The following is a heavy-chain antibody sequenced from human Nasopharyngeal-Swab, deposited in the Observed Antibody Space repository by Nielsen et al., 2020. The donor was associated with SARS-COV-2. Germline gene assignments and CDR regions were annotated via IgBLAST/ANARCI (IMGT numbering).Heavy chain of an antibody. CDR1: GFSLSTSAVG. V-gene: IGHV2-5*02. Sequence: SGPTLVKPTQTLTLTCPFSGFSLSTSAVGVGWIRQPPGKALEWLALIYWDDDKRYSPSLKSRLTITKDTSKNQVVLTMTNMDPVDTATYYCAHSVQYNDFWSGYFFDYWGQGTLVTVSS. CDR3: AHSVQYNDFWSGYFFDY. CDR2: IYWDDDK. D-gene: IGHD3-3*01. J-gene: IGHJ4*02.